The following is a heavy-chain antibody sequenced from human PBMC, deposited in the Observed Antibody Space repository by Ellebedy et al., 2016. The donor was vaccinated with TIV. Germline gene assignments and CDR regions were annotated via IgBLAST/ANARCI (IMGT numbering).Heavy chain of an antibody. CDR2: TRSKVSGYTV. D-gene: IGHD2-8*01. CDR1: GFPFSDHL. J-gene: IGHJ4*02. Sequence: PGGSLRLSCAASGFPFSDHLMDWVRPAPGKGLEWVARTRSKVSGYTVEYAASVKGRFTISRDDSKNSLYLQMNSLKIEDTAVYYCVSCTLGNIFENWGQGTKVTVSS. CDR3: VSCTLGNIFEN. V-gene: IGHV3-72*01.